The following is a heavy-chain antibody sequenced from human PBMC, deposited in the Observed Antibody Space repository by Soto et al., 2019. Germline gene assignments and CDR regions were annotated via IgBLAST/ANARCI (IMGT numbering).Heavy chain of an antibody. V-gene: IGHV3-53*01. D-gene: IGHD4-4*01. CDR1: AFSVSSNY. CDR3: ARGSYRAFDY. CDR2: IYSGGTA. Sequence: WGSLRVTSASSAFSVSSNYLSWVRQAPGKGLEWVSGIYSGGTAYYADSVKGRFTLSRDNSKNTVYLQMNSLRVEDTAVYYCARGSYRAFDYWGQGTLVTVS. J-gene: IGHJ4*02.